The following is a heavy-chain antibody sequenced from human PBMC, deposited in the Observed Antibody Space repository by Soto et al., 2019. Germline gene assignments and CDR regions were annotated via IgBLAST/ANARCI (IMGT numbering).Heavy chain of an antibody. D-gene: IGHD2-2*01. CDR3: ARQYRLFDP. CDR2: IYYSGIT. CDR1: GGSISSSSYY. V-gene: IGHV4-39*01. J-gene: IGHJ5*02. Sequence: ETLSLTCTVSGGSISSSSYYWGWIRQPPGKGLEWIGSIYYSGITYYNPSLKSRVTISVDTSKNQFSVKLSSVTAADTAVYYCARQYRLFDPWGQGTLVTVSS.